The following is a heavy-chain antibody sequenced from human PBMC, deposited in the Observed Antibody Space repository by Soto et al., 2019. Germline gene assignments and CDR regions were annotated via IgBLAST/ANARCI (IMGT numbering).Heavy chain of an antibody. CDR1: GGSISSYY. D-gene: IGHD3-22*01. Sequence: PSETLSLTCTVSGGSISSYYWSWIRQPPGKGLEWIGYIYYSGSTNYNPSLKSRVTISVDTSKNQFSLKLSSVTAADTAVYYCARESSGYYYYFDYWGQGTLVTVHS. V-gene: IGHV4-59*01. J-gene: IGHJ4*02. CDR3: ARESSGYYYYFDY. CDR2: IYYSGST.